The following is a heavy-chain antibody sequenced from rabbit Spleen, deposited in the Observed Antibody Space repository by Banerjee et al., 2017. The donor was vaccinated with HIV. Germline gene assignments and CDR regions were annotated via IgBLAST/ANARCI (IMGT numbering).Heavy chain of an antibody. J-gene: IGHJ6*01. Sequence: QEQLVESGGGLVKPEGSLKLSCTASGFSFSNKAVMCWVRQAPGKGLEWIACIDAGSSGFTYYATWAIGRFTISKTSSTTVTLQMTSVTAADTATYFCARDTSTSFSTYGMDLWGPGTLVTVS. CDR1: GFSFSNKAV. CDR2: IDAGSSGFT. CDR3: ARDTSTSFSTYGMDL. D-gene: IGHD1-1*01. V-gene: IGHV1S45*01.